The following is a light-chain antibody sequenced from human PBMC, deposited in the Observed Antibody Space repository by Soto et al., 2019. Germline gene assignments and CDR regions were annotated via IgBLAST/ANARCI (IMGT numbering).Light chain of an antibody. J-gene: IGKJ5*01. Sequence: EIVLTQSPGALSLSPGERATLSCRASQTVSRSYLAWYHQKPGQAPRLLIYGASTRATGIPDRFSGGGSGTDFTLTISRLEPEDSAVYYCQQHDNLPITFGHGTRLEIK. CDR3: QQHDNLPIT. V-gene: IGKV3-20*01. CDR2: GAS. CDR1: QTVSRSY.